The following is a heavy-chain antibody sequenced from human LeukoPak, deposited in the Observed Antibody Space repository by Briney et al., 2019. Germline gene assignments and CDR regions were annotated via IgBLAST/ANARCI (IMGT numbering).Heavy chain of an antibody. CDR1: GGSISSSNW. J-gene: IGHJ3*02. CDR2: IYHSGST. CDR3: ATYYYDSSGYQHDAFDI. V-gene: IGHV4-4*02. Sequence: SGTLSLTCAVSGGSISSSNWWSWVRQPPGKGLEWIGEIYHSGSTYYNPSLKSRVTISVDTSKNQFSLKLSSVTAADTAVYYCATYYYDSSGYQHDAFDIWGQGTMVTVSS. D-gene: IGHD3-22*01.